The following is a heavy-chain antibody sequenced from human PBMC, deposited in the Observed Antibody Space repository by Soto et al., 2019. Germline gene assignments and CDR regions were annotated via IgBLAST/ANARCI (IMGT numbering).Heavy chain of an antibody. Sequence: QVQLQESGPGLVKPSETLSLTCTVSGGSISSYYWSWIRQPPGKGLEWIGYIYYSGSTNYNPSLKSRVTIAVDTAKIQFALRPSSVTAAYTAVYYCSIHLFGSGNWFDPWCQGTLVTVSS. J-gene: IGHJ5*02. CDR3: SIHLFGSGNWFDP. V-gene: IGHV4-59*08. CDR2: IYYSGST. D-gene: IGHD3-10*02. CDR1: GGSISSYY.